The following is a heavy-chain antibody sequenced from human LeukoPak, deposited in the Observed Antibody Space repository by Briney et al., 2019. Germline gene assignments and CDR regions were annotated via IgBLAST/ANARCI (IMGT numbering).Heavy chain of an antibody. D-gene: IGHD6-13*01. CDR3: ASDQLRPAAGTFDY. CDR1: GYTFTSYY. V-gene: IGHV1-46*01. J-gene: IGHJ4*02. Sequence: ASVKVSCKASGYTFTSYYMHWVRQAPGQGLGWMGIINPSGGSTSYAQTFQGRGTMTRDTSTSTVYMELRSLRSEDTAVYHCASDQLRPAAGTFDYWGQGPLVTVSS. CDR2: INPSGGST.